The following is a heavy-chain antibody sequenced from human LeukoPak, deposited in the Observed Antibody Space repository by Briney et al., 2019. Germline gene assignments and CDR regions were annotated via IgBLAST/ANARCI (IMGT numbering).Heavy chain of an antibody. D-gene: IGHD4-17*01. V-gene: IGHV3-23*01. CDR2: ISGSGDYT. CDR1: GFSFSSYA. CDR3: AKDITGDYRLGY. J-gene: IGHJ4*02. Sequence: PGGSLRLSCAASGFSFSSYAMNWVRQAPGKGLEWVSSISGSGDYTYYADSVKGRFTISRDNSKNTLYLQMNSLRAEDTAVYYCAKDITGDYRLGYWGQGTLVTVSS.